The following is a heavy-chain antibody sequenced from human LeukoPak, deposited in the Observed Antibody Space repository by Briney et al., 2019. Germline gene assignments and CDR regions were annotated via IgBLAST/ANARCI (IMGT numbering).Heavy chain of an antibody. CDR2: IRYDGSNK. CDR3: AKGSITVFGVVSY. CDR1: GFTFSSYG. D-gene: IGHD3-3*01. J-gene: IGHJ4*02. Sequence: PGGSLRLSCAASGFTFSSYGMHWVRQAPGKGLEWVAFIRYDGSNKYCADSVKGRFTISRDNSKNTLYLQMNSLRAEDTAVYYCAKGSITVFGVVSYWGQGTLVTVSS. V-gene: IGHV3-30*02.